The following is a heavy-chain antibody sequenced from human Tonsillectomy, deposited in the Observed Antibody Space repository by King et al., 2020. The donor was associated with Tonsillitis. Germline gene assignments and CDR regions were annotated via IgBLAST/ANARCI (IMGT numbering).Heavy chain of an antibody. D-gene: IGHD4-17*01. CDR1: GDSLTSGGYF. CDR3: ARNRDYGDYVDF. J-gene: IGHJ4*02. V-gene: IGHV4-31*03. CDR2: IYHSGPT. Sequence: VQLQESGPGLVRPSQTLSLICSVSGDSLTSGGYFWSWIRQHPDKGLEWIGSIYHSGPTYHTPSLRSRLFMSVETSKNQFSLRLTSVTAADTAVYYCARNRDYGDYVDFWGQGTLVAVSS.